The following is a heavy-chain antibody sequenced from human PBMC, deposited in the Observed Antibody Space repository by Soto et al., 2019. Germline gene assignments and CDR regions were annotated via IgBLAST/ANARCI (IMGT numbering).Heavy chain of an antibody. CDR1: GGTFSSYA. Sequence: QVQLVQSGAEVKKPGSSVKVSCKASGGTFSSYAISWVRQAPGQGLEWMGGIIPIFGTANYAQKFQGRVRFTAEESTSTAYMGLRSLGSKDTAVYYCARASRYYDSSGYQYAPDFVYGGQGTVDAV. V-gene: IGHV1-69*12. D-gene: IGHD3-22*01. CDR2: IIPIFGTA. J-gene: IGHJ4*02. CDR3: ARASRYYDSSGYQYAPDFVY.